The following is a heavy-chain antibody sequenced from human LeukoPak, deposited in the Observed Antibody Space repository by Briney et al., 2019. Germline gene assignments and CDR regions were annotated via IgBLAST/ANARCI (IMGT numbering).Heavy chain of an antibody. J-gene: IGHJ5*02. CDR3: ARDRKQWLVHGWFDP. CDR2: IGYDGSNK. CDR1: GFTDYRYY. V-gene: IGHV3-33*08. Sequence: TGGPLSLLCAASGFTDYRYYMLCVRDARGGALEWVAVIGYDGSNKYYADSVKGRFTISRDNSKNTLYLQMNSLRAEDTAVYYCARDRKQWLVHGWFDPWGQGTLVTVSS. D-gene: IGHD6-19*01.